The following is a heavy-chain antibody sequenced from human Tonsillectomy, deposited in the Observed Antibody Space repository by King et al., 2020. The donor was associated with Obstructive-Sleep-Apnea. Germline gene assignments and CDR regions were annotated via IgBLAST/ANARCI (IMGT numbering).Heavy chain of an antibody. Sequence: QLVQSGAEVKKSGESLKISCKGSGYSFSTYWIGWVRQMPGKGLEWMGGIYPGDSDTRYSPSFQGQVTSSADKSLTTAYVQWSSLKASVTAMYYCARGYNRNYFDYWGQGTLVTVSS. CDR1: GYSFSTYW. J-gene: IGHJ4*02. CDR2: IYPGDSDT. CDR3: ARGYNRNYFDY. V-gene: IGHV5-51*01. D-gene: IGHD5-24*01.